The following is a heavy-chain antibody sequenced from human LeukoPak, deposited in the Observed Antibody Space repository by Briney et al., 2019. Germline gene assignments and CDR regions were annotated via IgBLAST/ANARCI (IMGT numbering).Heavy chain of an antibody. J-gene: IGHJ4*02. CDR3: ARALKSYDSSGYYYGS. Sequence: GGSLRLSCAASGFTFSSYSMNWVRQAPGKGLEWDSYISSSSSTIYYADSVKGRFTISRDNAKNSLYLQMNSLRAEDTAVYYCARALKSYDSSGYYYGSWGQGTLVTVSS. D-gene: IGHD3-22*01. V-gene: IGHV3-48*01. CDR1: GFTFSSYS. CDR2: ISSSSSTI.